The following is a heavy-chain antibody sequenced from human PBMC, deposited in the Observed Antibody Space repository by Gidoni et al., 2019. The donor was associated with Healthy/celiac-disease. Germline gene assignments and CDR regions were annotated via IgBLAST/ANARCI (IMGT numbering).Heavy chain of an antibody. D-gene: IGHD3-16*02. CDR3: ARSDYVWGELSLGGMDV. Sequence: EVQLVESGGGLVQPGGSLRLSCAASGFTLSRYSMNWVRQAPGKGLEWVSYISSSSSTIYYADSVKGRFTISRDNAKNSLYLQMNSLRAEDTAVYYCARSDYVWGELSLGGMDVWGQGTTVTVSS. J-gene: IGHJ6*02. CDR2: ISSSSSTI. V-gene: IGHV3-48*01. CDR1: GFTLSRYS.